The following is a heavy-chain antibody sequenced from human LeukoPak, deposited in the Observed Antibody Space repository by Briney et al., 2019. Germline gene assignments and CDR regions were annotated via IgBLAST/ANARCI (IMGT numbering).Heavy chain of an antibody. J-gene: IGHJ4*02. V-gene: IGHV1-2*02. CDR2: TNPNSGGT. CDR3: AGVSGDYSPDY. CDR1: GHTFSGNY. Sequence: ASVKVSCKASGHTFSGNYMHWVRQAPGQGLEWMGWTNPNSGGTNYAQKFRGRVTMTRDTSISTAYMELSRLRSDDTAVYYCAGVSGDYSPDYWGQGTLVTVSS. D-gene: IGHD3-22*01.